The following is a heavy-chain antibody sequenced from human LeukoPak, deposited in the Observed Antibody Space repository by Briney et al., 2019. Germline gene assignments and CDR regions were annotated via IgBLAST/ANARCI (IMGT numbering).Heavy chain of an antibody. Sequence: SETLSLTCTVSGGSISSSSYYWGWIRQPPGKGLEWIGSIYYSGSTYYNPSLKSRVTISVDTSKNQFSLKLSSVTAADTAVYYCARDLGAFDVWGQGTMVTVSS. J-gene: IGHJ3*01. CDR2: IYYSGST. CDR1: GGSISSSSYY. V-gene: IGHV4-39*07. D-gene: IGHD7-27*01. CDR3: ARDLGAFDV.